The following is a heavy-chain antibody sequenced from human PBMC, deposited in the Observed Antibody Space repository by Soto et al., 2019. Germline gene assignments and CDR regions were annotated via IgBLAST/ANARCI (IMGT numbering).Heavy chain of an antibody. CDR2: ITVGSSHI. CDR3: SRSPEVGVRGAY. CDR1: GYPFSAYN. D-gene: IGHD3-16*01. J-gene: IGHJ4*02. Sequence: GGSLRLSCTGSGYPFSAYNSNWVRQAPGKGLEWVSSITVGSSHIYQPNSMKGRFTISRDDAKNSVYLQIDSLRDEDTALYYCSRSPEVGVRGAYWGQGXLVTVSS. V-gene: IGHV3-21*01.